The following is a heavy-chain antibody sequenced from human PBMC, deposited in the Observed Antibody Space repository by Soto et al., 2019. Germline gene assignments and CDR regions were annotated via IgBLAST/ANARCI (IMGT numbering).Heavy chain of an antibody. J-gene: IGHJ5*02. D-gene: IGHD2-2*01. CDR1: GGSISSGGYY. Sequence: SETLSLTCTVSGGSISSGGYYWSWIRQHPGKGLEWIGYIYYSGSTYYNPSLKSRVTISVDTSKNQFSLKLSSVTAADTAVYYCARGPAAYNWFDPWGQGTLVTVSS. CDR2: IYYSGST. V-gene: IGHV4-31*03. CDR3: ARGPAAYNWFDP.